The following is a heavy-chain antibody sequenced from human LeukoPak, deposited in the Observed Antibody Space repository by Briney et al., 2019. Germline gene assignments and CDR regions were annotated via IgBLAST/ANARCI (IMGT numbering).Heavy chain of an antibody. J-gene: IGHJ4*02. CDR1: GGTFSSYA. CDR2: IIPIFGTA. CDR3: AREEDRGVRNFDY. V-gene: IGHV1-69*13. Sequence: SVKVSCKASGGTFSSYAISWVRQAPGQGLEWMGGIIPIFGTANYAQKFQGRVTITADESTSTAYMELSSLRSEDTAVYYCAREEDRGVRNFDYWGQGTLVTVSS. D-gene: IGHD3-10*01.